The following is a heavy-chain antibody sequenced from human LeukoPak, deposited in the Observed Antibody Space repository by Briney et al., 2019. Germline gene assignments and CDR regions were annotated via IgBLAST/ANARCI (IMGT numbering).Heavy chain of an antibody. CDR2: ISYDGSNK. J-gene: IGHJ6*03. Sequence: GGSLRLSCAASGFTFSSYGMHWARQAPGKGLEWVAVISYDGSNKYYADSVKGRFTISRDNSKNTLYLQMNSLRAEDTAVYYCANCPGGCTNILGYMDVWGKGTTVTVSS. D-gene: IGHD2-8*01. CDR1: GFTFSSYG. V-gene: IGHV3-30*18. CDR3: ANCPGGCTNILGYMDV.